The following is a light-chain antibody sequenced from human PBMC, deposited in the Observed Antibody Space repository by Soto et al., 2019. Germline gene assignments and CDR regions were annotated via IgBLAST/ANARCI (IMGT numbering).Light chain of an antibody. J-gene: IGKJ1*01. CDR3: PQSHNTPRT. CDR2: AAS. Sequence: DIQMTQSPSSLSASVGDRVTITCRASQSISTSLNWYQRSPGTAPKLLIYAASTLQSGVPSRFSGSGSGTDFTLTISSLQPEDFATYYCPQSHNTPRTFGQGTNVDIK. V-gene: IGKV1-39*01. CDR1: QSISTS.